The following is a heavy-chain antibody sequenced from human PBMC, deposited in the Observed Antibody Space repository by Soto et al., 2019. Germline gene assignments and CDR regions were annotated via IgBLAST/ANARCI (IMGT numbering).Heavy chain of an antibody. J-gene: IGHJ4*02. V-gene: IGHV3-7*01. D-gene: IGHD2-21*01. CDR3: ARDCFGESEC. Sequence: PVGSLRLSCAASGFTFSNYWRTWVRQAPGKGLEWVSNIKQDGSQKFYLDSVKGRFTISRDNAKNSVFLEMSSLRVEDTALYYCARDCFGESECWGQGTLVTVSS. CDR2: IKQDGSQK. CDR1: GFTFSNYW.